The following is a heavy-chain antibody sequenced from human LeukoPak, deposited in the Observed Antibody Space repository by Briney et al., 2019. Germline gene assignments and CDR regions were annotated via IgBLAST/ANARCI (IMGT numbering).Heavy chain of an antibody. CDR1: GGSISSGSYY. J-gene: IGHJ4*02. CDR2: IYTSGST. V-gene: IGHV4-61*02. Sequence: SQTLSLTXTVSGGSISSGSYYWSWIRQPAGKGLEWIGRIYTSGSTNYNPSLKSRVTISVDTSKNQFSLKLSSVTAADTAVYYCARVDVGELSDYFGYWGQGTLVTVSS. D-gene: IGHD3-10*01. CDR3: ARVDVGELSDYFGY.